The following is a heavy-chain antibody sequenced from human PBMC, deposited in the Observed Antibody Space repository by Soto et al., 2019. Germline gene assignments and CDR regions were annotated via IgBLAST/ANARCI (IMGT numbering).Heavy chain of an antibody. CDR2: IKQDGSEK. V-gene: IGHV3-7*01. J-gene: IGHJ4*02. CDR1: GFPFSSYW. D-gene: IGHD3-10*01. Sequence: LLLSCTASGFPFSSYWMSWVRQAPGKGLEWVANIKQDGSEKYYVDYVKGRFTISRDNAKNSMYLQMKSLRAEDTAVYYCARDVYFGELYNFDYWGQGNLVTVSS. CDR3: ARDVYFGELYNFDY.